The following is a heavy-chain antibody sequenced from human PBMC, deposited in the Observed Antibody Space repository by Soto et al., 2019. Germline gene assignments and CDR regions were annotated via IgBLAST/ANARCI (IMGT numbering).Heavy chain of an antibody. J-gene: IGHJ2*01. CDR2: IWYDGSRQ. CDR1: GFIFSNYG. Sequence: QEQLVESGGGVVQPGRSLRLSCAASGFIFSNYGIHLVRQAPGKGLEWVAFIWYDGSRQYYAASVKGRFTVSRDKNTVCLEMNSLGADDGALYYCSRDVIWGCWQFDLWGRGARVAVSA. V-gene: IGHV3-33*01. D-gene: IGHD7-27*01. CDR3: SRDVIWGCWQFDL.